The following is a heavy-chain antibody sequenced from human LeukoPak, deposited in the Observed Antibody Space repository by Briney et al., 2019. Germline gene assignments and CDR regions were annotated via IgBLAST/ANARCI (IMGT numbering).Heavy chain of an antibody. V-gene: IGHV3-30*04. CDR1: GLTPSSYP. J-gene: IGHJ4*02. D-gene: IGHD3-22*01. Sequence: GGSLRLSCAPSGLTPSSYPMHRVRQAPGHGLQPVAVISYDGSNKYYADSVKGRFTISRDNSKNTLYLQMNSLRTEDTAVYYCARSLGSSGYQDYWGQGTLVTVSS. CDR3: ARSLGSSGYQDY. CDR2: ISYDGSNK.